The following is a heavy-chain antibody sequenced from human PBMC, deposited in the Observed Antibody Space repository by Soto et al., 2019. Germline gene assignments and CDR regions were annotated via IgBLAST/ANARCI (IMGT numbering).Heavy chain of an antibody. Sequence: ASVKVSCKASGYTFTIYGISCVLQSPVQGLEWMGWISAYNGNTNYAQKLQGRVTMTTDTSTSTAYMELRSLRSDDTAVYYCARIAGAKGGAFDTWGQGTMVTVSS. CDR3: ARIAGAKGGAFDT. D-gene: IGHD1-26*01. J-gene: IGHJ3*02. CDR1: GYTFTIYG. V-gene: IGHV1-18*01. CDR2: ISAYNGNT.